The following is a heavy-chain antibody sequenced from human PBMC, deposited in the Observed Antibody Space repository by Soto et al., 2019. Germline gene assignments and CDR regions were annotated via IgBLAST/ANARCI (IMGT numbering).Heavy chain of an antibody. D-gene: IGHD2-15*01. J-gene: IGHJ4*02. CDR3: AKSRLVEGRGYFDY. Sequence: EVQLLESGGGLVQPGGSLRLSCAASGFSFSSYPMSWVRQAPGKGLEWVSTISDSGGYTYYAESVKGRFTISRDNSKNTLYLQMDSLRSEDAAVYYCAKSRLVEGRGYFDYWGQGALVTVSS. V-gene: IGHV3-23*01. CDR2: ISDSGGYT. CDR1: GFSFSSYP.